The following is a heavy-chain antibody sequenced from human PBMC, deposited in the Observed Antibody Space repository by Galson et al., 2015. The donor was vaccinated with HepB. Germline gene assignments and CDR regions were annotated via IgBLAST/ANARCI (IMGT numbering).Heavy chain of an antibody. Sequence: SLRLSCAGSGFTFSDYWMHWVRQAPGKGLVWVSRINSDGSVTRYADSVKGRFTISRDNAENSLYLQMHSLRPEDTAVYYCARGGITMFRGLMFWGQGILVTVSS. V-gene: IGHV3-74*01. CDR3: ARGGITMFRGLMF. J-gene: IGHJ4*02. D-gene: IGHD3-10*01. CDR2: INSDGSVT. CDR1: GFTFSDYW.